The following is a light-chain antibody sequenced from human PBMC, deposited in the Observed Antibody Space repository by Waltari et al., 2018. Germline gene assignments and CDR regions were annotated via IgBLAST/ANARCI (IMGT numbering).Light chain of an antibody. CDR2: GAS. V-gene: IGKV3-20*01. J-gene: IGKJ2*01. CDR1: PSVRRSY. Sequence: IVLPPSPGPLSLSPGDRAPLSCRARPSVRRSYLAWYPQPPGPAPRLLIYGASSRATGIPDRGSGRGAGTDGTLTISRREPEDFAGDYGQQDGSAPDTVGQGTKRESK. CDR3: QQDGSAPDT.